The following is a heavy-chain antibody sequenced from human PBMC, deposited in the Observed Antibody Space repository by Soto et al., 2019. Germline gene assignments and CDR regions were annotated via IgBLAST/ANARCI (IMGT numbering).Heavy chain of an antibody. CDR2: MNPNSGNT. J-gene: IGHJ3*02. V-gene: IGHV1-8*01. D-gene: IGHD2-15*01. CDR1: GYTFTSYD. Sequence: ASVKVSCKASGYTFTSYDMKWVRQATGQGLEWMGWMNPNSGNTGYAQKFQGRVTMTRNTSISTAYMELSSLRSEDTAVYYCARRDCSGGSCYYEHAFDIWGQGTMVTVSS. CDR3: ARRDCSGGSCYYEHAFDI.